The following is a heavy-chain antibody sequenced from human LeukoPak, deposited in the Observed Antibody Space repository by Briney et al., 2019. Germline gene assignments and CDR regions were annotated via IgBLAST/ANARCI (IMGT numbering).Heavy chain of an antibody. J-gene: IGHJ5*02. V-gene: IGHV1-24*01. Sequence: EASVKVSCKVSGYTLTELSMHWVRQAPGKGRVGMGGFDPEDGETIYAQKFQGRVTMTEDTSTDTAYMELSSLRSEDTAVYYCATVRARVNWFDPWGQGTLVTVSS. CDR1: GYTLTELS. CDR3: ATVRARVNWFDP. CDR2: FDPEDGET.